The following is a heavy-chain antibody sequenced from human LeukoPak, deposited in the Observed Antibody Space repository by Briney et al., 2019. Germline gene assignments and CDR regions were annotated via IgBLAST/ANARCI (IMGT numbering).Heavy chain of an antibody. CDR3: ARTRYYYNSRSYGAPYYFDY. CDR1: RGSISSNSYY. D-gene: IGHD3-10*01. Sequence: SETLSLTCAVSRGSISSNSYYWGWIRQPPGKGLEWIGSIYYSGSTYYNPSLKSRVTISVDTSKNQFSLKLSSVTAADTAVYYCARTRYYYNSRSYGAPYYFDYWGQGTLVTVSS. CDR2: IYYSGST. V-gene: IGHV4-39*01. J-gene: IGHJ4*02.